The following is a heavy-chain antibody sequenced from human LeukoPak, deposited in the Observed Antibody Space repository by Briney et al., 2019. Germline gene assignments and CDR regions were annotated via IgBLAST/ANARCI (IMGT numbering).Heavy chain of an antibody. CDR3: ARPSKEPLLLWFRKEYYFDY. CDR2: INHSGST. CDR1: GGSFSGYY. J-gene: IGHJ4*02. Sequence: PSETLSLTCAVYGGSFSGYYWSWIRQPPGKGLEWIGEINHSGSTNYNPSPKSRVTISVDTSKNQFSLKLSSVTAADTAVYYCARPSKEPLLLWFRKEYYFDYWGQGTLVTVSS. V-gene: IGHV4-34*01. D-gene: IGHD3-10*01.